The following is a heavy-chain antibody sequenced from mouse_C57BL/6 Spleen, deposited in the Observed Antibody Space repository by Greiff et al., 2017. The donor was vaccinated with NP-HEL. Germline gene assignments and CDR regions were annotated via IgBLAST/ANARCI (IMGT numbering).Heavy chain of an antibody. D-gene: IGHD1-1*01. J-gene: IGHJ4*01. Sequence: DVHLVESGGDLVKPGGSLKLSCAASGFTFTSYCMSWVRQTPDKRLEWVATISSCGSYTYYPDSVKGRFTITRDNAKNTLYLQMSSLKSGDTAMYYYARRPITTVVGDAMDYWGQGTSVTVSS. CDR1: GFTFTSYC. CDR2: ISSCGSYT. CDR3: ARRPITTVVGDAMDY. V-gene: IGHV5-6*01.